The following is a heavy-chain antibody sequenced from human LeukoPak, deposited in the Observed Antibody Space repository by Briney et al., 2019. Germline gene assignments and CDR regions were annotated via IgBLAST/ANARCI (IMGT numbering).Heavy chain of an antibody. J-gene: IGHJ4*02. V-gene: IGHV3-21*01. CDR1: RLSFSSYG. D-gene: IGHD2-15*01. Sequence: PGGSLRLSCTASRLSFSSYGMHWVRQAPGKGLEWVSSISSSSSYIYYADSVKGRFTISRDNAKNSLYLQMNSLRAEDTAVYYCARDLCSGGSCPYSYWGQGTLVTVSS. CDR2: ISSSSSYI. CDR3: ARDLCSGGSCPYSY.